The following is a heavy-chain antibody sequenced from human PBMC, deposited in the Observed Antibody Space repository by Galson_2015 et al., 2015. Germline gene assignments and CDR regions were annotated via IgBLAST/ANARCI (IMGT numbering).Heavy chain of an antibody. CDR1: GFTFSSYA. V-gene: IGHV3-23*01. D-gene: IGHD3-10*01. CDR3: AKPGGRILLWFGELLDLDY. CDR2: ISGSGGST. J-gene: IGHJ4*02. Sequence: SLRLSCAASGFTFSSYAMSWVRQAPGKGLEWVSAISGSGGSTYYADSVKGRFTISRDNSKNTLYLQMNSLRAEDTAVYYCAKPGGRILLWFGELLDLDYWGQGTLVTVSS.